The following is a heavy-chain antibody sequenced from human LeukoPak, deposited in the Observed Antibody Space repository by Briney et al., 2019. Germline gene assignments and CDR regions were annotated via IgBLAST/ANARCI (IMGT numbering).Heavy chain of an antibody. V-gene: IGHV4-59*08. CDR1: GGSISSYY. D-gene: IGHD2-21*02. Sequence: SETLSLTCTVSGGSISSYYWSWIRQPPGKGMEWNGYIYYSGSTNYNPSLKSRVTISVDTSKNQFSLKLSSVTAADTAVYYCARHPMTANNWFDPWGQGTLVTVSS. CDR2: IYYSGST. CDR3: ARHPMTANNWFDP. J-gene: IGHJ5*02.